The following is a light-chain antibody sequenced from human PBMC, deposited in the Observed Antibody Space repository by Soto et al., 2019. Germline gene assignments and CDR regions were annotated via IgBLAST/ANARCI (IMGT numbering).Light chain of an antibody. CDR1: QSVSSN. J-gene: IGKJ5*01. CDR2: GAS. Sequence: EIVMTQSPVTLSVSPGERATLSCRASQSVSSNLAWYQQKPGQAPRLLFYGASTRATGIPARFSGGGSGTEFTLTVSSLQSEDFALYYGQQYNNWPHTVGQGTRLEIK. CDR3: QQYNNWPHT. V-gene: IGKV3-15*01.